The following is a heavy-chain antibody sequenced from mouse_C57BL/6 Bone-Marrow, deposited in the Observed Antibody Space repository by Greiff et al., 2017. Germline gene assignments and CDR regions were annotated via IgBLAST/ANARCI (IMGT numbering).Heavy chain of an antibody. Sequence: EVHLVESGGGLVKPGGSLKLSCAASGFTFSSYTMSWVRQTPEKRLEWVATISGGGGNTYYPDSVKGRFTISRDNAKNTLYLQMSSLRSEDTALYYCARHKTTVVALDYWGQGTTLTVSS. D-gene: IGHD1-1*01. J-gene: IGHJ2*01. V-gene: IGHV5-9*01. CDR2: ISGGGGNT. CDR1: GFTFSSYT. CDR3: ARHKTTVVALDY.